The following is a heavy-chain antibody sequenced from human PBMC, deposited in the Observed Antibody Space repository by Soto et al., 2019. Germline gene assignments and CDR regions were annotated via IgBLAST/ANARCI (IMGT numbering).Heavy chain of an antibody. CDR2: ITSSSTI. CDR3: VKDRWLQLVGYYYGMAV. CDR1: GFTFSSYS. V-gene: IGHV3-48*01. D-gene: IGHD5-12*01. Sequence: GGSLRLSCAASGFTFSSYSMNWVRQAPGKGLEWVSYITSSSTIYYADSVKGRFTISRDNAKNSLYLQMNSLRAEDTAVYYCVKDRWLQLVGYYYGMAVWGQGTKVTVSS. J-gene: IGHJ6*02.